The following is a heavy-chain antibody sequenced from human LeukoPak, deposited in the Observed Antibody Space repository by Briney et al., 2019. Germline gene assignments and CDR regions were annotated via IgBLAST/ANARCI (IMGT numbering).Heavy chain of an antibody. J-gene: IGHJ4*02. CDR2: ISTYNGDT. CDR3: ARDRETTDPLDY. Sequence: ASVKVSCKASGFTFINYSINWVRQAPGQGLEWMGWISTYNGDTNYAQRFQGRVTMTTDTSTTTAYMDLRSLTSDDTAVYYCARDRETTDPLDYWGQGTLVTVSS. V-gene: IGHV1-18*01. CDR1: GFTFINYS. D-gene: IGHD4-17*01.